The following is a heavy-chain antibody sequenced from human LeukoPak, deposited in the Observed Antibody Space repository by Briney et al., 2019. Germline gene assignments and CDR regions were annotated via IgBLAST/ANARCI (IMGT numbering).Heavy chain of an antibody. CDR2: IYSGGST. J-gene: IGHJ4*02. CDR1: GFTVRSNY. V-gene: IGHV3-66*02. Sequence: GGSLRLSCAASGFTVRSNYMTWVRQAPGKGLEWVSVIYSGGSTYYAKSVKGRFTLSRDNSKNTLYLQMNSLRPEDTAIYYCARDDVASVFDYWGQGTLVTVSS. CDR3: ARDDVASVFDY. D-gene: IGHD3-16*01.